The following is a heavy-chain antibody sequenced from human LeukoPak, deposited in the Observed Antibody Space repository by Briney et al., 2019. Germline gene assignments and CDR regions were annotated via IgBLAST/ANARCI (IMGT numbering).Heavy chain of an antibody. V-gene: IGHV1-69*15. CDR1: GGSFTSYG. Sequence: SVKVSCKASGGSFTSYGISWVRQAPGQGLEWMGKIIPIYGRANYGQKFQGRVTITADELTTTSYMELSSLTAEDMAAYYCAAGGTYEFRDDYWGQGTLVTVSS. J-gene: IGHJ4*02. D-gene: IGHD3-16*01. CDR2: IIPIYGRA. CDR3: AAGGTYEFRDDY.